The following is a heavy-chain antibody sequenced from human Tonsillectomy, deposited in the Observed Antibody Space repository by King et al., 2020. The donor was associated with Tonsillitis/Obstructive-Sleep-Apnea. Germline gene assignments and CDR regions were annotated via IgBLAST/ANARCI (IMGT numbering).Heavy chain of an antibody. CDR2: IYYSGST. CDR1: GGSISSSSYY. J-gene: IGHJ3*02. D-gene: IGHD2-15*01. V-gene: IGHV4-39*01. CDR3: ARHETGIVVVVAASDAFDI. Sequence: QLQESGPGLVKPSETLSLTCTVSGGSISSSSYYWGWIRQPPGKGLEWIGSIYYSGSTYYNPSLKSRVTISVDTSKNQFSLKLSSVTAADTAVYYCARHETGIVVVVAASDAFDIWGQGTMVTVSS.